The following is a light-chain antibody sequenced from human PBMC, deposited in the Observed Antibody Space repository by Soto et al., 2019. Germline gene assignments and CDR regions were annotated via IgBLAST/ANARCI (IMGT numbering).Light chain of an antibody. J-gene: IGKJ1*01. CDR1: QSVSSSY. V-gene: IGKV3-20*01. CDR2: GAS. Sequence: EIVLTQSPGTLSLSPGERATLSCRASQSVSSSYLAGYQQKPGQAPRLLIYGASSRATGIPDRFSGSGSGTDFTLTISRLAPEDFAVYYCQQYGTSPPTFGQGTKVEIK. CDR3: QQYGTSPPT.